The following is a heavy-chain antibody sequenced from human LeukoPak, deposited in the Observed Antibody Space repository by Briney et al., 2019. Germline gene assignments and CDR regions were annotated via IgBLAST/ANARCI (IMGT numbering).Heavy chain of an antibody. CDR1: GFTFSSYA. V-gene: IGHV3-23*01. CDR2: NSGSGGST. J-gene: IGHJ4*02. Sequence: GGPLRLSCAASGFTFSSYAMSWVRQATGKGLEWVSANSGSGGSTYYADSVKGRYTISRDNSKNTLYLQMNSLRAEDTAVYYCASQTVPGGYWGQGTLVTVSS. CDR3: ASQTVPGGY. D-gene: IGHD4-17*01.